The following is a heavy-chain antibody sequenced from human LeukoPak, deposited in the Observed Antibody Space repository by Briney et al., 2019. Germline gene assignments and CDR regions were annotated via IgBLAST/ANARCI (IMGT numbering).Heavy chain of an antibody. CDR3: ARPLEIYSYGPDFDY. Sequence: GRSLRLSCAASGFTFSSYAMHWVRQAPGKGLEWVAVISYDGSNKYYADSVKGRFTISRDNSKNTLYLQMNSLRAEDTAVYYCARPLEIYSYGPDFDYWGQGTLVTVSS. V-gene: IGHV3-30-3*01. CDR1: GFTFSSYA. CDR2: ISYDGSNK. D-gene: IGHD5-18*01. J-gene: IGHJ4*02.